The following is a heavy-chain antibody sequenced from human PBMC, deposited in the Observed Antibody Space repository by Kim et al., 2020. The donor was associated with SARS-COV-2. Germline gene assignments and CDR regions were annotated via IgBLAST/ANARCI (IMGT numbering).Heavy chain of an antibody. D-gene: IGHD3-10*01. V-gene: IGHV3-48*02. J-gene: IGHJ4*02. Sequence: TIYYADSVKGRFTISRGNAKNSLYLQMNSLRDEDTAVYYCASQGVRGVPNWGQGTLVTVSS. CDR2: TI. CDR3: ASQGVRGVPN.